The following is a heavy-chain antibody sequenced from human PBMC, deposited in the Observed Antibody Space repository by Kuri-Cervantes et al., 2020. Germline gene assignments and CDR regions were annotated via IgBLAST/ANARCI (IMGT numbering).Heavy chain of an antibody. J-gene: IGHJ4*02. V-gene: IGHV4-34*01. Sequence: SETLSLTCAVYGGSFSGYYWSWIRQPPGKGLEWIGEINHSGSTNYNPSLKSRVTISVDTSKNQFSLKLSSVTAADTAVYYCARVPTLGIAARRGRSGVDYWGQGTQVTVSS. CDR1: GGSFSGYY. CDR3: ARVPTLGIAARRGRSGVDY. D-gene: IGHD6-6*01. CDR2: INHSGST.